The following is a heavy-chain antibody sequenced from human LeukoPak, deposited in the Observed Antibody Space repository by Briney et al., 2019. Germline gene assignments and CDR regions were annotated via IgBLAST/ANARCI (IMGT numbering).Heavy chain of an antibody. CDR1: GVSISSDGYY. Sequence: PSETLSLTCTVSGVSISSDGYYWSWIRPHPGKGLEWIGYIYHNRCTYYIPSLKSRVTMSVDTSKNQFSLKLSSVTAADTAVYYCARDGGDYESSVHDSGNWFDPWGQGTLVTVSS. CDR3: ARDGGDYESSVHDSGNWFDP. J-gene: IGHJ5*02. V-gene: IGHV4-31*03. D-gene: IGHD3-22*01. CDR2: IYHNRCT.